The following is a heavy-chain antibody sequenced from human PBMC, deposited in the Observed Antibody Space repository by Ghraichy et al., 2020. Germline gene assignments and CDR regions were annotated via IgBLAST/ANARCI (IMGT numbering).Heavy chain of an antibody. CDR3: ARVSTSGSYYSQIIPLGPPANDAFDI. CDR1: GGSFSGYY. V-gene: IGHV4-34*01. D-gene: IGHD1-26*01. Sequence: SETLSLTCAVYGGSFSGYYWSWIRQPPGKGLEWIGEINHSGSTNYNPSLKSRVTISVDTSKNQFSLKLSSVTAADTAVYYCARVSTSGSYYSQIIPLGPPANDAFDIWGQGTMVTVSS. CDR2: INHSGST. J-gene: IGHJ3*02.